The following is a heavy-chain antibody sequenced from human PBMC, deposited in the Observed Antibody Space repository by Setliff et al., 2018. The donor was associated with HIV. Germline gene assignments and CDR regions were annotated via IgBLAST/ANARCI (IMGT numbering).Heavy chain of an antibody. CDR1: GFTFSSAW. CDR3: ERDWRHGYDLNFDY. D-gene: IGHD5-12*01. CDR2: ISPDGSAT. Sequence: QPGGSLRLSCAASGFTFSSAWMGWVRQAPAKGLEWVANISPDGSATYYVDSVKGRFTISRDNAKNSLYLQLNSMRVEDTAMYYCERDWRHGYDLNFDYWGQGTLVTVSS. V-gene: IGHV3-7*01. J-gene: IGHJ4*02.